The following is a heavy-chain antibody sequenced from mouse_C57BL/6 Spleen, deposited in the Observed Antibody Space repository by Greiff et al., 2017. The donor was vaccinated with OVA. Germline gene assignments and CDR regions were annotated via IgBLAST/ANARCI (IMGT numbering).Heavy chain of an antibody. J-gene: IGHJ3*01. Sequence: QVQLQQPGAELVKPGASVKVSCPASGYTFTSYWMHWVKQRPCQGLEWIGRIHPSDSDTNYNPQFKGKSTLTVDPSSRTAYIQLSSLTSEDSAVYYWAMWGLDSRYEFAYWGQGTLVTVSA. CDR1: GYTFTSYW. CDR3: AMWGLDSRYEFAY. V-gene: IGHV1-74*01. CDR2: IHPSDSDT. D-gene: IGHD1-1*01.